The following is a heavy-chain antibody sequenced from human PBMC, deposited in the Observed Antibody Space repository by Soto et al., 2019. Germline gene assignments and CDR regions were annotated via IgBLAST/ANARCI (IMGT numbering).Heavy chain of an antibody. CDR2: INHSGST. CDR1: GGSFSGYY. J-gene: IGHJ6*03. CDR3: ARGVLGYDFWSGYSTDYYYYYMDV. D-gene: IGHD3-3*01. Sequence: ASETLSLTCAVYGGSFSGYYWSWIRQPPGKGLEWIGEINHSGSTNYNPSLKSRVTISVDTSKNQFSLKLSSVTAADTAVYYCARGVLGYDFWSGYSTDYYYYYMDVWGKGTTVTVSS. V-gene: IGHV4-34*01.